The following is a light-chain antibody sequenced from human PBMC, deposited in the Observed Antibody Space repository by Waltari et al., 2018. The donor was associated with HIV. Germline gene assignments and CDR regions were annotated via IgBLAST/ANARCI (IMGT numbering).Light chain of an antibody. Sequence: SYELTQPPSVPVSPGQPARIPCSGDVFPNQSPFWYQQKAGQAPVLVVYKDSERPAGIPERFSGSSSGTTVTLFIDGVQAEDEADYYCQAADSSGSYFVFGTGTKVTVL. J-gene: IGLJ1*01. CDR2: KDS. V-gene: IGLV3-25*03. CDR3: QAADSSGSYFV. CDR1: VFPNQS.